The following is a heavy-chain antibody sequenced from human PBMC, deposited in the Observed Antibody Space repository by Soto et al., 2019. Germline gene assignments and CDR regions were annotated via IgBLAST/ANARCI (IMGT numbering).Heavy chain of an antibody. Sequence: GGSLRLSCAASGFTFSSYAMSWVRQAPGNGLEWVSDIIDGGGSTYYAVSVKGRFTISRDNFKNTLYPQMNSLRDEDTAVYYCAKDLGYNYFDYWGQGTLVTVSS. CDR3: AKDLGYNYFDY. CDR1: GFTFSSYA. J-gene: IGHJ4*02. D-gene: IGHD6-25*01. CDR2: IIDGGGST. V-gene: IGHV3-23*01.